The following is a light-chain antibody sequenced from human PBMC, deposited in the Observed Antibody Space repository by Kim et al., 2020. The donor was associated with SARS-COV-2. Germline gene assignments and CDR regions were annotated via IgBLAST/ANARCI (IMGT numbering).Light chain of an antibody. CDR3: QQYEKYGNAPWT. V-gene: IGKV3-20*01. J-gene: IGKJ1*01. CDR1: QSVYRSY. CDR2: DAS. Sequence: EIVLTQSPGTLSLSPGERATLSCRASQSVYRSYLAWYQQKPGQAPRLLIYDASSRATGIPDRFSGSGSGTDFTLTISRLEPEDFAVYHWQQYEKYGNAPWTFGQGTKVGIK.